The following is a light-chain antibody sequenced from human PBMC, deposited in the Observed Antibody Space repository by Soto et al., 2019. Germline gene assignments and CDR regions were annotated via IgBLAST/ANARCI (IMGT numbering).Light chain of an antibody. CDR1: SSDVGGYNY. V-gene: IGLV2-14*01. CDR3: SSYTSSSLYV. CDR2: DVS. J-gene: IGLJ1*01. Sequence: QSVLTQPASVSGSPGQSITISCTGTSSDVGGYNYVSWYQQYPDKAPKLMIYDVSNRPSGVSDRFSGSKSGNTASLTISGLQAEDEADYYCSSYTSSSLYVFGTGTRSPS.